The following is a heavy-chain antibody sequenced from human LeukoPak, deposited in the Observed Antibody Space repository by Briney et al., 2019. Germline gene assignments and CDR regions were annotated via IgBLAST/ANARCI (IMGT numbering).Heavy chain of an antibody. CDR3: ARRWELGYYYYGMDV. D-gene: IGHD1-26*01. CDR2: IYHAGAI. Sequence: ASETLSLTCTVSGASMDNNNYDWGWIRQPPGKGLEWVGSIYHAGAIYQNPSLKSRVTISVDTSKNQFSLKLSSVTAADTAVYYCARRWELGYYYYGMDVWGQGTTVTVSS. CDR1: GASMDNNNYD. V-gene: IGHV4-39*07. J-gene: IGHJ6*02.